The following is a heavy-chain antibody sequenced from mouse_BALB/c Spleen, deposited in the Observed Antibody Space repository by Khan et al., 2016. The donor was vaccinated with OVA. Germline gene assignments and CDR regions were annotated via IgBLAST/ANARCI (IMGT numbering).Heavy chain of an antibody. CDR1: GFTFSDYY. CDR3: ARHGNGEEDAMDY. V-gene: IGHV5-12*02. CDR2: ISNGGGNT. D-gene: IGHD4-1*01. J-gene: IGHJ4*01. Sequence: EVELVESGGGLVQPGGSLKLSCATSGFTFSDYYMYWFRQTPEKRLEWVAYISNGGGNTSYPDTVKGRFTISRANATNTLYLHMSRLRTEDTALCYGARHGNGEEDAMDYWGQGTTVTVSS.